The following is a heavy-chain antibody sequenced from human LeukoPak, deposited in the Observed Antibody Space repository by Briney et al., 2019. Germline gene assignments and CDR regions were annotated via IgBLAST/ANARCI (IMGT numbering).Heavy chain of an antibody. CDR1: GFTFSSYS. V-gene: IGHV3-21*01. CDR3: ARDSGHLYDYETY. CDR2: ISSSSYI. D-gene: IGHD4-17*01. Sequence: GGSLRLSCSASGFTFSSYSMNWVRQAPGKGREWVASISSSSYIYYADSVKGRFTISRDNAKNSLYLQMNSLRAEDTAVYYCARDSGHLYDYETYWGQGTLVTVSS. J-gene: IGHJ4*02.